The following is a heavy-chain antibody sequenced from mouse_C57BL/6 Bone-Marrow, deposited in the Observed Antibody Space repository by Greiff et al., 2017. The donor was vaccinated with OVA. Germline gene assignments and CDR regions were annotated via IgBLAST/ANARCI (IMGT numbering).Heavy chain of an antibody. CDR3: ARRDIWMAWFAY. V-gene: IGHV8-12*01. J-gene: IGHJ3*01. CDR1: GFSLSTSGMG. Sequence: QVTLKVSGPGILQSSQTLRLTCSFSGFSLSTSGMGVSWIRQPSGKGLEWLAHIYWDDDKRYNPSLKSRLTISKDTSRNQVFLKITSVDTADTATYYCARRDIWMAWFAYWGQGTLVTVSA. D-gene: IGHD2-3*01. CDR2: IYWDDDK.